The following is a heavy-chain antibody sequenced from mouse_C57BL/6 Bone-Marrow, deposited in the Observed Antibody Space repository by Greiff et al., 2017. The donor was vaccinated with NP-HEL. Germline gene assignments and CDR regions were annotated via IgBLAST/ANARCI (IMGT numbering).Heavy chain of an antibody. CDR3: ARCLYYGSSYVDY. Sequence: VQLQQSGAELVMPGASVKLSCKASGYTFTSYWMHWVKQRPGQGLEWIGEIDPSDSYTNYNQKFKGKSTLTVDKSSSTAYMQLSSLTSEDSAVYYCARCLYYGSSYVDYWGQGTTLTVSS. CDR2: IDPSDSYT. D-gene: IGHD1-1*01. J-gene: IGHJ2*01. CDR1: GYTFTSYW. V-gene: IGHV1-69*01.